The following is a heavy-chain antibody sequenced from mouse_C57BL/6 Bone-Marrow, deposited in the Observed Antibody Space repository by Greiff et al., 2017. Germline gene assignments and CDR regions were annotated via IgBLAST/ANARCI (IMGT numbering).Heavy chain of an antibody. CDR3: ARGGAMDY. V-gene: IGHV1-55*01. J-gene: IGHJ4*01. CDR2: IYPGSGST. CDR1: GYTFTSYW. Sequence: VQLQQSGPELVKPGASVKIPCKASGYTFTSYWITWVKQRPGQGLEWIGDIYPGSGSTNYNEKFKSKATLTVDTSSSTAYMQLSSLTSEDSAVYYCARGGAMDYWGQGTSVTVSS.